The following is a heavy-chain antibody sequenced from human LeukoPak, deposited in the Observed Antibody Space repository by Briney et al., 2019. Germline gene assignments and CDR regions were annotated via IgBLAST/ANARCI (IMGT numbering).Heavy chain of an antibody. CDR2: IYTSGST. V-gene: IGHV4-4*09. D-gene: IGHD6-25*01. CDR1: GVSISSYH. J-gene: IGHJ6*03. Sequence: SETLSLTCTVSGVSISSYHWSWIRQPPGKGLEWIGYIYTSGSTYYNPSLKSRVTISVDTSKNQFSLKLSSVTAADTAVYYCARRSGGPGDDYYYYYMDVWGKGTTVTVSS. CDR3: ARRSGGPGDDYYYYYMDV.